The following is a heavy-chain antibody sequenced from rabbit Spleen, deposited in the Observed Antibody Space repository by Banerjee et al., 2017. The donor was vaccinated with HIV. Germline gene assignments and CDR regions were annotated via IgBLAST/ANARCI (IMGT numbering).Heavy chain of an antibody. Sequence: QEQLVESGGGLVQPGGSLTLSCKASGFDFSSYGVSWVRQAPGKGLEWIGYIDPVFGSTYYASWVNGRFTISSHNAQNTLYLQLNSLTAADTATYFCARDGAGGSYFNLWGPGTLVTVS. CDR1: GFDFSSYG. J-gene: IGHJ4*01. CDR2: IDPVFGST. D-gene: IGHD8-1*01. V-gene: IGHV1S47*01. CDR3: ARDGAGGSYFNL.